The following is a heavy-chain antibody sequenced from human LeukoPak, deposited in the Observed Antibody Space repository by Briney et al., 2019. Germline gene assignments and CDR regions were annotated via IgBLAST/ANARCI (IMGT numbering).Heavy chain of an antibody. Sequence: GGSLRLSCAASGFTFSSYIMTWVRQAPGKGLEWVSAISPSGGSTFYADSVRGRFTISRDNSKNTLHLQMSSLRAEDTAVYYCSKRGTNGGPFDYWGQGTLVTVSP. CDR2: ISPSGGST. V-gene: IGHV3-23*01. D-gene: IGHD1/OR15-1a*01. J-gene: IGHJ4*02. CDR3: SKRGTNGGPFDY. CDR1: GFTFSSYI.